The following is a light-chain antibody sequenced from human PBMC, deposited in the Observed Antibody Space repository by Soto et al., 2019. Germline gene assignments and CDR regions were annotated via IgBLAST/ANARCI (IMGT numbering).Light chain of an antibody. CDR3: QQYCSSPYSFT. Sequence: EIVLTQSPGTLSLSPGERATLSCRASQSVSSSYLAWYQQKPGQAPRLLIYGASSRATGIPDRFSGSGSGTDFTLTISRLEPEDFAVYYCQQYCSSPYSFTFGPGTKVDIK. CDR2: GAS. V-gene: IGKV3-20*01. J-gene: IGKJ3*01. CDR1: QSVSSSY.